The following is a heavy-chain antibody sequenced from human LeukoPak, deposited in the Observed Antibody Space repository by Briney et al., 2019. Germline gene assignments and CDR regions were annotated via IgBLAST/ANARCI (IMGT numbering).Heavy chain of an antibody. J-gene: IGHJ5*02. CDR3: ARGPLRSGYYRPNWFDP. Sequence: PSETLSLTCAVYGGSFSGHYWSWIRQPPGKGLEWIGEINHSGSTNYNPSLKSRVTISVDTSKNQFSLKLSSVTAADTAVYYCARGPLRSGYYRPNWFDPWGQGTLVTVSS. D-gene: IGHD3-3*01. CDR1: GGSFSGHY. CDR2: INHSGST. V-gene: IGHV4-34*01.